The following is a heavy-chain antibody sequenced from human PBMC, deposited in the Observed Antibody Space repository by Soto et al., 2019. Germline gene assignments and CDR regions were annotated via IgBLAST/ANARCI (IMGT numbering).Heavy chain of an antibody. Sequence: GGFLRLSCAASGFTFSSYAMHWVRQAPGKGLEWVAVIWYDGSNKYYADSVKGRFTVSRDNSKNTLYLQVNSLRAEDTAVFYCATDQGTTWSFGGYFDYWGQGTPVTVSS. V-gene: IGHV3-33*01. J-gene: IGHJ4*02. CDR2: IWYDGSNK. CDR1: GFTFSSYA. D-gene: IGHD3-9*01. CDR3: ATDQGTTWSFGGYFDY.